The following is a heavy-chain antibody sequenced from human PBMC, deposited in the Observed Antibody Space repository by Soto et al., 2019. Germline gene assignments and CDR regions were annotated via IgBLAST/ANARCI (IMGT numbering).Heavy chain of an antibody. V-gene: IGHV3-23*01. D-gene: IGHD6-6*01. CDR3: AKYVGWPNQVSIAARLLAGFDY. J-gene: IGHJ4*02. Sequence: GGSLRLSCAASGFTFSSYAMSWVRQAPGKGLEWVSAISGSGGSTYYADSVKGRFTISRDNSKNTLYLQMNSLRAEDTAVYYCAKYVGWPNQVSIAARLLAGFDYWGQGTLVTVSS. CDR2: ISGSGGST. CDR1: GFTFSSYA.